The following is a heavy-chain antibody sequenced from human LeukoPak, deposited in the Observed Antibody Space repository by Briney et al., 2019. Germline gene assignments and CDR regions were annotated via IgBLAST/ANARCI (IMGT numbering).Heavy chain of an antibody. J-gene: IGHJ6*02. CDR3: ARVGPTAKYCTNGVCYRGGDYYYYGMDV. CDR1: GFTFSDYY. CDR2: ISSSGSTI. D-gene: IGHD2-8*01. V-gene: IGHV3-11*04. Sequence: GGSLRLSCAASGFTFSDYYMSWIRQAPGKGLEWVSYISSSGSTIYYADSVKGRFTISRDNAKNSLYLQMNSLRAEDTAVYYCARVGPTAKYCTNGVCYRGGDYYYYGMDVWGQGTTVTVSS.